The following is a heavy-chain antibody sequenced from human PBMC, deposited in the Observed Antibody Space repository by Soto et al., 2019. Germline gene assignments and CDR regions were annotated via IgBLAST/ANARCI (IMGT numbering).Heavy chain of an antibody. V-gene: IGHV3-53*01. Sequence: RRLSCAPSGFNVAGEYVSWVRQAPGRGLEWVSVIYSGGQIFYSDSVKGRFTISIDNSKNTVTLEMNALRAEDTATYYCARINWSTRGSCYDTWCEGTLVTVYS. CDR1: GFNVAGEY. D-gene: IGHD1-20*01. CDR3: ARINWSTRGSCYDT. CDR2: IYSGGQI. J-gene: IGHJ5*02.